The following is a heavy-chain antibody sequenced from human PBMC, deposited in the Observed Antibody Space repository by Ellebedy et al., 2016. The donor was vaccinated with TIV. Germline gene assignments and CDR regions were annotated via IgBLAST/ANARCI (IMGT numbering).Heavy chain of an antibody. D-gene: IGHD1-1*01. CDR3: ARGSRGYFDY. CDR2: IYYSGST. J-gene: IGHJ4*02. CDR1: GGSISSGGYY. Sequence: SETLSLXXTVSGGSISSGGYYWSWIRQHPGKGLEWIGYIYYSGSTYYNPSLKSRVTISVDTSKNQFSLKLSSVTAADTAVYYCARGSRGYFDYWGQGTLVTVSS. V-gene: IGHV4-31*03.